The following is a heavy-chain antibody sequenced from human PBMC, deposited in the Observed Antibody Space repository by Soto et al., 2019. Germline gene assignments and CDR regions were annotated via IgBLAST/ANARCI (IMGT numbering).Heavy chain of an antibody. CDR3: VASRVWWAFHY. V-gene: IGHV1-3*01. CDR2: INANNGNP. Sequence: QVLLVQSGAEVKKPGASVQISCKASGYTFTTYDMHWVRQAPGQRLEWMGSINANNGNPKYSQRFQGRATFTRDTSATTGYMDQSSLISEDTVVYYCVASRVWWAFHYWCQGTVVTVSS. D-gene: IGHD2-8*02. CDR1: GYTFTTYD. J-gene: IGHJ4*02.